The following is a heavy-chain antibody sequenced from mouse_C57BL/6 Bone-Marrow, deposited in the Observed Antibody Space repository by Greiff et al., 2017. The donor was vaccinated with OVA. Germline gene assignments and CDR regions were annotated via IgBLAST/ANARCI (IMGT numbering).Heavy chain of an antibody. CDR2: ISSGSSTI. J-gene: IGHJ1*03. D-gene: IGHD2-12*01. CDR3: ARQVRGYWYFDV. CDR1: GFTFSDYG. Sequence: EVKLVESGGGLVKPGGSLKLSCAASGFTFSDYGMHWVRQAPEKGLEWVAYISSGSSTIYYADTVKGRFTISSDNAKNTLFLQMTSLRSEDTAMYYCARQVRGYWYFDVWGTGTTVTVSS. V-gene: IGHV5-17*01.